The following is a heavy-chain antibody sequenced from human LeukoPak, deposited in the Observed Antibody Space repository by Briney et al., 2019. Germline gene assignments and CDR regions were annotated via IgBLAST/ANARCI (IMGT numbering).Heavy chain of an antibody. J-gene: IGHJ1*01. CDR3: ATGPYSSSWTGYFQH. D-gene: IGHD6-13*01. Sequence: ASVKVSCKASGYTFTSYYMHWVRQAPGQGLEWMGIINPSGGSTSYAQKFQGRVTMTEDTSTDTAYMELSSLRSEDTAVYYCATGPYSSSWTGYFQHWGQGTLVTVSS. V-gene: IGHV1-46*01. CDR1: GYTFTSYY. CDR2: INPSGGST.